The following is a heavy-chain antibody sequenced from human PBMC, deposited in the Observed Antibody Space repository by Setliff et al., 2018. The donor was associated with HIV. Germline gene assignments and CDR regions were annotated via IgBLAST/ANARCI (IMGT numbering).Heavy chain of an antibody. CDR1: GDSISSGTYY. V-gene: IGHV4-61*09. CDR2: IYTSGST. CDR3: MRGRSITIFGVAYFDF. Sequence: SETLSLTCTVSGDSISSGTYYWSWIRQPAGKALEWIGHIYTSGSTNYNPSLKSRVTISVDMSNNQFSLKVTSVTAADTAVYYCMRGRSITIFGVAYFDFWGQGTQVTVSS. J-gene: IGHJ4*02. D-gene: IGHD3-3*01.